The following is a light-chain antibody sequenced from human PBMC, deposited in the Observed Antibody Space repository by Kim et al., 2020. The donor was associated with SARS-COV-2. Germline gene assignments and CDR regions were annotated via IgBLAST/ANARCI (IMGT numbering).Light chain of an antibody. CDR3: QQRTDLLWA. CDR1: QSVSYS. J-gene: IGKJ1*01. Sequence: LCPGERASLSSRASQSVSYSLAWYQQKPGQAPRLVIYDTSNRATGIPARFSGSGSGTDFTLTISSLEPEDFAVYYCQQRTDLLWAFGQGTKVEIK. V-gene: IGKV3-11*01. CDR2: DTS.